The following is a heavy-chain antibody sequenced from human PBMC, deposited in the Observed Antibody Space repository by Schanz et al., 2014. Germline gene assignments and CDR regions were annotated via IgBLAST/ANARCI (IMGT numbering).Heavy chain of an antibody. J-gene: IGHJ3*02. Sequence: QVHLQESGPGLVRPSGTLSLRCAVSGGSIIGSHWWTWVRQPPGKGLEWIGEIYYSGSTNYNASLKSRLSMSVDKSKNQISLTLSSVTAADTAVYYCARIRADTFDIWGQGTMVPVSS. V-gene: IGHV4-4*02. CDR3: ARIRADTFDI. CDR1: GGSIIGSHW. CDR2: IYYSGST.